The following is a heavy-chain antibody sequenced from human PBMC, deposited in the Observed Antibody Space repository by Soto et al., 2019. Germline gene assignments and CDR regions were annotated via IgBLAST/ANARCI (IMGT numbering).Heavy chain of an antibody. CDR2: IYPGDSDT. CDR1: GNTFATHW. CDR3: ARPELTGLDN. V-gene: IGHV5-51*01. Sequence: XESLKVSWKCSGNTFATHWIALVRQMPGKGLEWMGIIYPGDSDTRYSPSFQGQVTISADKSFSTAYLQWSSLKASDTAIHFCARPELTGLDNSGHGTPVTSPQ. D-gene: IGHD3-9*01. J-gene: IGHJ4*01.